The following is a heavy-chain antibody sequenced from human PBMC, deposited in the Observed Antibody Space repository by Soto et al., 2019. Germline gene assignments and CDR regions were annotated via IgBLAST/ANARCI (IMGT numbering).Heavy chain of an antibody. Sequence: GGSLRLSCAASGFTFSSYSMNWVRQAPGKGLEWVSSISSSSSYIYYADSVKGRLTISRDNAKNSLYLQMNSLRAEDTAVYYCARDSVVPAAPQRAYYYYGMDVWGQGTTVTVSS. D-gene: IGHD2-2*01. CDR2: ISSSSSYI. CDR3: ARDSVVPAAPQRAYYYYGMDV. J-gene: IGHJ6*02. CDR1: GFTFSSYS. V-gene: IGHV3-21*01.